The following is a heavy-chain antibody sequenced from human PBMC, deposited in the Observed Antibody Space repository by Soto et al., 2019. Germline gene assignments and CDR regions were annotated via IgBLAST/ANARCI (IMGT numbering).Heavy chain of an antibody. V-gene: IGHV4-30-4*01. D-gene: IGHD6-13*01. CDR2: IYYSGST. J-gene: IGHJ3*02. CDR3: ARSDLFLTAAGTLDI. CDR1: GGSISSGDYY. Sequence: SETLSLTCTVSGGSISSGDYYWSWIRQPPGKGLEWIGYIYYSGSTYYNPSLKSRVTISVDTSKNQFSLKLSSVTAADTAVYYCARSDLFLTAAGTLDIWGQGTMVTVSS.